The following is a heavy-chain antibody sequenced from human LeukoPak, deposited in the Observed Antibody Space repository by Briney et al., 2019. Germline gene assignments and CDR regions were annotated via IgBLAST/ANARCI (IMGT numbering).Heavy chain of an antibody. CDR3: ARVLKRTLDRGVVPSFDY. Sequence: KSGGSLRLSCADSGFTLSNYWMSWVRQAPGKGLEWVSSISSSTTYIFYADSVKGRFTISRDNAKSSLYLQMNSLRAEDTAVYYCARVLKRTLDRGVVPSFDYWGQGTLVTVSS. V-gene: IGHV3-21*01. CDR1: GFTLSNYW. D-gene: IGHD3-10*01. CDR2: ISSSTTYI. J-gene: IGHJ4*01.